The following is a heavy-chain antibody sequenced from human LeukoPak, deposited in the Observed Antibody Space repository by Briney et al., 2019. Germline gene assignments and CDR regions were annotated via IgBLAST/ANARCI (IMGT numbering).Heavy chain of an antibody. Sequence: GASVRVSCEASGFTFTSSAMQWVRQARGQRLEWIGWIVVGSGNANYAQKFQERVTITRDMSTSTAYMELSSLRSEDTAVYYCAVDRYYYGSGSYYFDYWGQGTLVTVSS. CDR3: AVDRYYYGSGSYYFDY. V-gene: IGHV1-58*02. CDR1: GFTFTSSA. CDR2: IVVGSGNA. D-gene: IGHD3-10*01. J-gene: IGHJ4*02.